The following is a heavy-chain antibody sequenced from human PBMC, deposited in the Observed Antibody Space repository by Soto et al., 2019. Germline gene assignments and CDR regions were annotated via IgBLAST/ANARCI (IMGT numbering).Heavy chain of an antibody. CDR3: ARHVNYPYYFDY. J-gene: IGHJ4*02. CDR1: GGSISSYY. CDR2: IYYSGST. Sequence: QVQLQESGPGVVKPSETLSLTCTVSGGSISSYYWSWIRQPPGKGLEWIGYIYYSGSTNYNPSLKGRVTISVYTSKNQFSLKLSSVAAADTAVYYCARHVNYPYYFDYWGQGTLVTVSS. V-gene: IGHV4-59*08. D-gene: IGHD4-4*01.